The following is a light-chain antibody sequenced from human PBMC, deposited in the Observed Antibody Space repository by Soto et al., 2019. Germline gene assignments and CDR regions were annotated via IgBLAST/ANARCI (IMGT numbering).Light chain of an antibody. V-gene: IGKV3-11*01. Sequence: EIVLTQSPATLSLSPGERATLSCRASQSVSSYLACYQQKTGQAPRLLIYDASNRATGIPARFSGSGSGTDFTLTISRLDTVDFAVYYCQQRSNWPPGVTFGGGTKVEIK. CDR1: QSVSSY. CDR2: DAS. CDR3: QQRSNWPPGVT. J-gene: IGKJ4*01.